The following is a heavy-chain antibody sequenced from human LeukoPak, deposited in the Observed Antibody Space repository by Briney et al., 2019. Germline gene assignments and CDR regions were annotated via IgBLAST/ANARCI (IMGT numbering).Heavy chain of an antibody. V-gene: IGHV5-51*01. J-gene: IGHJ4*02. Sequence: GESLKISCKGSGYTFISYWIGWVRQMPGKGLEWMGIIYPGDSDSRNSPSFQGQVTISADKSISTAYLQWSSLKASDTAMYYCARLIVGRSGYYLDYWGQGTLVTVSS. CDR2: IYPGDSDS. CDR1: GYTFISYW. CDR3: ARLIVGRSGYYLDY. D-gene: IGHD3-22*01.